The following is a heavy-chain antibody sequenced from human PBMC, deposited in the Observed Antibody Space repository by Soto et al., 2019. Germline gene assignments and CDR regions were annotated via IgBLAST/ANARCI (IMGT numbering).Heavy chain of an antibody. CDR3: AKPNLYCSSTSCYDY. CDR2: ISGSGGNT. D-gene: IGHD2-2*01. V-gene: IGHV3-23*01. Sequence: GVSLSLSCAASGFTFSSYAMSWVRQAPGKGLEWVSVISGSGGNTYYADSVKGRFTISRDNSKNTLYLQTNSLRVEDTAVYYCAKPNLYCSSTSCYDYWGQGALVTVSS. J-gene: IGHJ4*02. CDR1: GFTFSSYA.